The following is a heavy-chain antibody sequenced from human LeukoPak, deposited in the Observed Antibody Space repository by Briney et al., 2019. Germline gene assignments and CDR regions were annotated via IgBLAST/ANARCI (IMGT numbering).Heavy chain of an antibody. Sequence: GGCLRLSCAASGFTLSIYEMNCVREAPGKGLEWVSYISSSGSTIYYADSVKDRLTISRDNAKNSLYLQMNSLRAEDTAVYYCAELGITMIGGVWGKGTTVTISS. CDR1: GFTLSIYE. CDR2: ISSSGSTI. J-gene: IGHJ6*04. V-gene: IGHV3-48*03. CDR3: AELGITMIGGV. D-gene: IGHD3-10*02.